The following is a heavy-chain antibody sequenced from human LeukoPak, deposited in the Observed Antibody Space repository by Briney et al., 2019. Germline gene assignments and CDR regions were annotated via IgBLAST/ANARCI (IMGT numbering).Heavy chain of an antibody. J-gene: IGHJ6*04. CDR2: FDPEDGER. Sequence: GASVKVSCKASGYTLTELSMHWVRQAAGKGLEWMGGFDPEDGERIYAQKFQGRLTMTEDTSTDTAYMELSSLRSEDTAVYYCATLMFRGVIGDNYFGMDVWGKGTTVTVSS. CDR1: GYTLTELS. V-gene: IGHV1-24*01. D-gene: IGHD3-10*01. CDR3: ATLMFRGVIGDNYFGMDV.